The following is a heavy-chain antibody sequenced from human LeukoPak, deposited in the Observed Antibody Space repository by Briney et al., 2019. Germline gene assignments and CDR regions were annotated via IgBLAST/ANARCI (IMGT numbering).Heavy chain of an antibody. CDR1: GFTFSDSY. J-gene: IGHJ6*04. CDR2: ISGSASDV. Sequence: PGGSLRLSCAASGFTFSDSYMTWIRQAPGKGLELLSYISGSASDVNYIDSVRGRFTISRDNAKNSLYLQINSLRAEDTAVYYCAELGITMIGGVWGKGTTVTISS. V-gene: IGHV3-11*04. CDR3: AELGITMIGGV. D-gene: IGHD3-10*02.